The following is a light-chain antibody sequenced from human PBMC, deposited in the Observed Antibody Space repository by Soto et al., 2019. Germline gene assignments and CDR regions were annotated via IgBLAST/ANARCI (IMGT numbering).Light chain of an antibody. V-gene: IGKV3-15*01. CDR2: GAS. J-gene: IGKJ3*01. CDR3: QQYKIWPFP. CDR1: QSVSSN. Sequence: EIVMTQSPATLSVSPGERATLSCRASQSVSSNLAWYQQKPGQAPRLLIYGASTRATGIPARFSGSGSGKEFPLTIRSLQSEDCAVYYCQQYKIWPFPFGPGPKVDIQ.